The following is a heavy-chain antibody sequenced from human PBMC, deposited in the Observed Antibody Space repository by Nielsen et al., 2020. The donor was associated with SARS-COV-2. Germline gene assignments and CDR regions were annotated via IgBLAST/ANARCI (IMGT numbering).Heavy chain of an antibody. CDR3: ATNRGDY. Sequence: GESLKISCAASGFTFSDYGMHWVRQAPGKGLEWVANIKQDGSEKYYVDSVKGRFTISRDNAKNSLYLQMHSLRVEDTATYYCATNRGDYWGQGTVVTVS. D-gene: IGHD3-10*01. J-gene: IGHJ4*02. CDR1: GFTFSDYG. V-gene: IGHV3-7*01. CDR2: IKQDGSEK.